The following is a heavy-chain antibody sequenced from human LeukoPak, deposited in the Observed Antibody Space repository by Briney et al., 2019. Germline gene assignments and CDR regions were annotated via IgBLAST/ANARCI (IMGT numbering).Heavy chain of an antibody. V-gene: IGHV3-30*18. J-gene: IGHJ6*02. CDR3: AKPYYSGSGSYGGMDV. CDR1: GFTFSNYA. Sequence: PGGSLRLSCAASGFTFSNYAMHWVRQAPGKGLDWVAVTSYDGSTQYYADSVKDRLTISRDNSKNTLYLEMNSLRAEDTAVYYCAKPYYSGSGSYGGMDVWGQGTTVTVSS. D-gene: IGHD3-10*01. CDR2: TSYDGSTQ.